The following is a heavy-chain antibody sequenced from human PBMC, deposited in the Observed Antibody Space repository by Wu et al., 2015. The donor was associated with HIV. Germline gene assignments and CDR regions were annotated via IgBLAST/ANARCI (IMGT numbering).Heavy chain of an antibody. J-gene: IGHJ4*02. CDR2: IIPVSETP. V-gene: IGHV1-69*13. CDR3: ARLHLDGSGTLLFYYFDF. CDR1: GATFTSYA. D-gene: IGHD3-10*01. Sequence: QVQLVQSGAEVKNPGSSVRVSCKASGATFTSYALSWVRQAPGQGLEWMGRIIPVSETPTYAQDFKGRLSIAADASTATTSMELRSLTSDDTAIYYCARLHLDGSGTLLFYYFDFWGPGTQVTVSS.